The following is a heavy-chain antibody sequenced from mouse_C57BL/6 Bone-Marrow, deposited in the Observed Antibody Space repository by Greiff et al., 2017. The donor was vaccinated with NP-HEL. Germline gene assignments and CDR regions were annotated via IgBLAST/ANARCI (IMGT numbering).Heavy chain of an antibody. Sequence: VQLQQPGAELVMPGASVKLSCKASGYTFTSYWMHWVKQRPGQGLEWIGEIDPSDSYTNYNQKFKGKSTLTVDKSSSTAYMQLSSLTSEDSAVYYCARYDYDRTWFAYWGQGTLVTVSA. CDR2: IDPSDSYT. CDR1: GYTFTSYW. D-gene: IGHD2-4*01. CDR3: ARYDYDRTWFAY. J-gene: IGHJ3*01. V-gene: IGHV1-69*01.